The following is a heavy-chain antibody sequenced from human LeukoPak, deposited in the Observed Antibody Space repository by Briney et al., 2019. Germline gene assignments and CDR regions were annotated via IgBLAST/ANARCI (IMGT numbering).Heavy chain of an antibody. CDR1: GGSISGFY. CDR3: ARASETLRRFDP. CDR2: IYYTGST. J-gene: IGHJ5*02. Sequence: SETLSLTCTVSGGSISGFYWSWIRRPPGKGLEWIGYIYYTGSTNYNPSLKSRLTISVDTSKNQFSLKLSSVTAADTAVYYCARASETLRRFDPWGQGTLVTVSS. V-gene: IGHV4-59*01.